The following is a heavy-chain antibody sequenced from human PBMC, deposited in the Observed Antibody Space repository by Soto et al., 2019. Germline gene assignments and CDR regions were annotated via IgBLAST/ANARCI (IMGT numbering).Heavy chain of an antibody. D-gene: IGHD6-19*01. CDR1: GFTFTKFA. J-gene: IGHJ4*02. Sequence: PGGSLRLSCAASGFTFTKFAMSWVRQAPGKGLEWVAAISGPGGSTNYAESVKGRFTISRDNSKDTVSLQMNSLRVEDTAVYFCAKDRRIAVSHFDFWGQGTLVTVSS. CDR2: ISGPGGST. V-gene: IGHV3-23*01. CDR3: AKDRRIAVSHFDF.